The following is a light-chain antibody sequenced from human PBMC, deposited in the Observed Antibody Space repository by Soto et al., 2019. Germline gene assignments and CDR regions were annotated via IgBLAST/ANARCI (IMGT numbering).Light chain of an antibody. J-gene: IGKJ2*01. Sequence: DIQMTQSPSTLSASVGDRVTITCRDSQSISTWLAWYQQKPGKAPKLLIYDASNLESGVPSRFSGSGSGTEFTLTISSLQPDDFATYYCQQYNSYLYTFGQGTKLEIK. CDR2: DAS. CDR3: QQYNSYLYT. V-gene: IGKV1-5*01. CDR1: QSISTW.